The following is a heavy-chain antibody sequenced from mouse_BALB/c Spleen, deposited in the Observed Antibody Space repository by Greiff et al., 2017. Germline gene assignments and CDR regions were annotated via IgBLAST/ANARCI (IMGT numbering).Heavy chain of an antibody. D-gene: IGHD1-1*01. CDR1: GFTFSSFG. V-gene: IGHV5-17*02. CDR3: ARGGYYGSSYDY. CDR2: ISSGSSTI. J-gene: IGHJ2*01. Sequence: EVNLVESGGGLVQPGGSRKLSCAASGFTFSSFGMHWVRQAPEKGLEWVAYISSGSSTIYYADTVKGRFTISRDNPKNTLFLQMTSLRSEDTAMYYCARGGYYGSSYDYWGQGTTLTVSS.